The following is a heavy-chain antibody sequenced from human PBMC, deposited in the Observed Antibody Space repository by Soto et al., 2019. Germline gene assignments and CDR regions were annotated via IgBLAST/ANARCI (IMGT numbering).Heavy chain of an antibody. CDR2: IWYDGSNK. Sequence: GGSLRLSCAASGFTFSSYGMHWVRQAPGKGLEWVAVIWYDGSNKYYADSVKGRFTISRDNSKNTLYLQMNSLRAEDTAVYYCARSRGGYCSGGSCYSMGLFDYWGQGTLVTVSS. J-gene: IGHJ4*02. D-gene: IGHD2-15*01. CDR3: ARSRGGYCSGGSCYSMGLFDY. CDR1: GFTFSSYG. V-gene: IGHV3-33*01.